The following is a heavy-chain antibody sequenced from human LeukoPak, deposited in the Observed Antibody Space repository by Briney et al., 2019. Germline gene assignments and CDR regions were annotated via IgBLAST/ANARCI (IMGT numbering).Heavy chain of an antibody. Sequence: ASVKVSRKASGYTFTGYYMHWVRQAPGQGLEWMGWINPNSGGTNYAQKFQGRVTMTRDTSISTAYMELSRLRSDDTAVYYCARGITTMVRGVTYYFDYWGQGTLVTVSS. J-gene: IGHJ4*02. CDR1: GYTFTGYY. V-gene: IGHV1-2*02. CDR3: ARGITTMVRGVTYYFDY. CDR2: INPNSGGT. D-gene: IGHD3-10*01.